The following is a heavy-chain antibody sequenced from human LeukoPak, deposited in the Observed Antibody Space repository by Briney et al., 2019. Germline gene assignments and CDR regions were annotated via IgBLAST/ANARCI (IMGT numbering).Heavy chain of an antibody. CDR3: TTWAFYHNLDD. CDR2: IEAAGSGT. J-gene: IGHJ6*02. D-gene: IGHD2/OR15-2a*01. V-gene: IGHV3-43*02. CDR1: GFTIGPYA. Sequence: GGALRLSCAASGFTIGPYAMYWVRQGPGMGLEWVSVIEAAGSGTFYADSVRGRFTTSRDNSKNSLYLQMNSLTSEDTALYYCTTWAFYHNLDDWGQGTTVIVSS.